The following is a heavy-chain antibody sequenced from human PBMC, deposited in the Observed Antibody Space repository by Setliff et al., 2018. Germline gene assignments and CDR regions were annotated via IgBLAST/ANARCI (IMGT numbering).Heavy chain of an antibody. J-gene: IGHJ4*02. V-gene: IGHV3-23*01. CDR2: ITSSGRDT. Sequence: PGGSLRLSCATSGFTFSNYAMGWVRQAPGKGLEWVSVITSSGRDTYYTDSVKGRFTISRDTSDNTLYLQMNSLRDADTAIYYCVKGTLPYCTGPTCYPLDHWGQGTLVTVSS. CDR1: GFTFSNYA. CDR3: VKGTLPYCTGPTCYPLDH. D-gene: IGHD2-8*02.